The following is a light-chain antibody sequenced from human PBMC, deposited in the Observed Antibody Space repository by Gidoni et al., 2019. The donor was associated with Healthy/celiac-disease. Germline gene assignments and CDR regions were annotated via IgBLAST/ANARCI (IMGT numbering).Light chain of an antibody. CDR2: LGS. J-gene: IGKJ5*01. V-gene: IGKV2-28*01. CDR3: MQALQTPIT. Sequence: EMVMTQSPLSLPVTPGEPASISCRSSQSLLHSNGYNYLDWYLQKPGQSPQLLIYLGSNRASGVPDRFRGSRSGTYFTLKISRVEAEDVGVYYCMQALQTPITFGHGTRLEIK. CDR1: QSLLHSNGYNY.